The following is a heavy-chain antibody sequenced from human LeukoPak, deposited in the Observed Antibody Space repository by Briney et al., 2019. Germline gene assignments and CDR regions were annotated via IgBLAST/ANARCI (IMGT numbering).Heavy chain of an antibody. CDR3: ARARGTVTTDY. CDR1: GYTFATYG. J-gene: IGHJ4*02. CDR2: ILPYNGDT. Sequence: ASVKVSCKASGYTFATYGISWLRQAPGQGLDCMGWILPYNGDTNYAQKLQDRVTMTTDTSTSTAYMEVRSLRSDDTAVYYCARARGTVTTDYWGQGTLVTVSS. V-gene: IGHV1-18*01. D-gene: IGHD4-11*01.